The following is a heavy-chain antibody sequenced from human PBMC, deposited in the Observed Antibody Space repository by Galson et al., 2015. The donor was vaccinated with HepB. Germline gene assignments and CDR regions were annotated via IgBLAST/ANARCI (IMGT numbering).Heavy chain of an antibody. Sequence: SETLSLTCTVSGGSISSYYWSWIRQPPGKGLEWIGYIYYSGSTNYNPSLKSRVTISVDTSKNQFSLKLSSVTAADTAVYYCARDRVLGIYWYFDLWGRGTLVTVSS. CDR1: GGSISSYY. D-gene: IGHD7-27*01. J-gene: IGHJ2*01. CDR2: IYYSGST. V-gene: IGHV4-59*01. CDR3: ARDRVLGIYWYFDL.